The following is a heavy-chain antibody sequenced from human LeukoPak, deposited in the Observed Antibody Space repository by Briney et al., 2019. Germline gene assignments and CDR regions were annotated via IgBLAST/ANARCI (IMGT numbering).Heavy chain of an antibody. D-gene: IGHD4-23*01. J-gene: IGHJ4*02. V-gene: IGHV4-38-2*01. Sequence: SETLSLTCAVSGYSISSGYYWGWIRQPPGKGLEWIGSIYHSGSTYYNPSLKSRVTISLDASKNQFSLKLSSVTAADTAVYYCARHVLRGNSFHYFDYWGQGTLVTVSS. CDR2: IYHSGST. CDR3: ARHVLRGNSFHYFDY. CDR1: GYSISSGYY.